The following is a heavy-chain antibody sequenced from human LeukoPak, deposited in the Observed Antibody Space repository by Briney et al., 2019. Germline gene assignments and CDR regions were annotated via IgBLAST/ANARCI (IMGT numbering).Heavy chain of an antibody. CDR3: ARSGTAAMVTGPFDY. D-gene: IGHD5-18*01. V-gene: IGHV4-31*03. CDR1: GGSISSGGYY. CDR2: IYYSGST. Sequence: ASETLSLTCTVSGGSISSGGYYWSWIRQHPGKGLEWIGYIYYSGSTYYNPSLKSRVTISVDTSKNQFSLKLSSVTAADTAVYYCARSGTAAMVTGPFDYRGQGTLVTVSS. J-gene: IGHJ4*02.